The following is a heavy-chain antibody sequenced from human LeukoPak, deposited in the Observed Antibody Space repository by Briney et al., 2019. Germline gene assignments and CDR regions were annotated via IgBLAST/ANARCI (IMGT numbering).Heavy chain of an antibody. V-gene: IGHV4-59*12. CDR2: IYYSGST. CDR3: ARGYYYGSGRPYFDY. CDR1: GGSISSYY. Sequence: SETLSLTCTVSGGSISSYYWSWIRQPPGKGLEWIGYIYYSGSTNYNPSLKSRVTISVDTSKNQFSLKLSSVTAADTAVYYCARGYYYGSGRPYFDYWGQGTLVTVSS. J-gene: IGHJ4*02. D-gene: IGHD3-10*01.